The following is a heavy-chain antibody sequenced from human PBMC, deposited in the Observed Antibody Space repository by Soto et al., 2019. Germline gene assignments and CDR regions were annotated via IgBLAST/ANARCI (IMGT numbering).Heavy chain of an antibody. Sequence: QVQLVESGGGVVQPGRSLRLSCAASGFSFSNYAMNWVRQAPGKGLEWITVISYDGRNKYYADSVKGRFTISRDNSKSTLYLQMNSLRAEDTAVYYCAREFDAFDIWGQGTMVTVSS. CDR1: GFSFSNYA. V-gene: IGHV3-30*04. J-gene: IGHJ3*02. CDR2: ISYDGRNK. CDR3: AREFDAFDI.